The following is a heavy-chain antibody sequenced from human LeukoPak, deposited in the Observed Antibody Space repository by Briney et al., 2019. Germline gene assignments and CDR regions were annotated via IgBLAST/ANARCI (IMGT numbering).Heavy chain of an antibody. CDR3: ASASSGYYYDNWFDP. CDR2: MNPNSGNT. D-gene: IGHD3-22*01. CDR1: GYTFTSYD. Sequence: ASVKVSCKASGYTFTSYDINWVRQATGQGLEWMGRMNPNSGNTGYAQKFQGRVTMTRNTSISTAYMELSSLRSEDTAVYYCASASSGYYYDNWFDPWGQGTLVTVSS. J-gene: IGHJ5*02. V-gene: IGHV1-8*01.